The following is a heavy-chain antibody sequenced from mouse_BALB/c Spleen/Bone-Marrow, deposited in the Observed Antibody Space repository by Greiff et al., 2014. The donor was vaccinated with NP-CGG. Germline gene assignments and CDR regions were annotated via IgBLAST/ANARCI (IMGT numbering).Heavy chain of an antibody. CDR1: GYTFTRYW. Sequence: VQLQQSGAELAKPGASVKMSCKASGYTFTRYWMHWVKQRPGQGLEWIGYINPSTGDTEYNQKFKDKATLTADMSSSTAYMQLSSLTSEDSAVYHCARGNYEAMDSWGQGTSVTVSS. J-gene: IGHJ4*01. D-gene: IGHD2-1*01. V-gene: IGHV1-7*01. CDR2: INPSTGDT. CDR3: ARGNYEAMDS.